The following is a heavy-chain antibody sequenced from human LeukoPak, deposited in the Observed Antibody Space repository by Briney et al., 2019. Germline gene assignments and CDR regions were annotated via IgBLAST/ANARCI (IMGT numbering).Heavy chain of an antibody. CDR1: GYSFTSYW. Sequence: GESLKISCKGSGYSFTSYWIGWVRQMPGKGLEWMGIIYPGDSDTRHSPSFQGQVTISADKSISTAYLQWSSLKASDTAMYYCASSYCSSTSCSEGFDYWGQGTLVTVSS. CDR3: ASSYCSSTSCSEGFDY. CDR2: IYPGDSDT. V-gene: IGHV5-51*01. D-gene: IGHD2-2*01. J-gene: IGHJ4*02.